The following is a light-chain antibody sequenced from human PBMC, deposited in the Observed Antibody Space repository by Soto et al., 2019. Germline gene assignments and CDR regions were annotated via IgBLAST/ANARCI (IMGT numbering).Light chain of an antibody. V-gene: IGKV3-11*01. Sequence: LPKSHAPLSLSPGERATLSCRASQSVSSYVAWYQHKPGQAPRLLIYDPSNRATAIPARLSGSRSGTDYTLTIISRVQYEFVVYYYHQRNNNWGTFGQGTQLEIK. J-gene: IGKJ5*01. CDR1: QSVSSY. CDR2: DPS. CDR3: HQRNNNWGT.